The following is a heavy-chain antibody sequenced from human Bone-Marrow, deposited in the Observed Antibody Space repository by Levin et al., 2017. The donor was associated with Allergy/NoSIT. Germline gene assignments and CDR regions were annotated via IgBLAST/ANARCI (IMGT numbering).Heavy chain of an antibody. CDR1: GFSLTTSGVA. Sequence: SGPTLVKPPQTLTLTCTFSGFSLTTSGVAVGWIRQSPGKALEWLALIYGDDDKRYTPSLKSRLTITKDTSKNQVVLTMTNMDPVDTGTYFCAHGGHDYGDYGGVISLHDWGQGTLVAVSS. J-gene: IGHJ4*02. CDR2: IYGDDDK. V-gene: IGHV2-5*02. D-gene: IGHD4-17*01. CDR3: AHGGHDYGDYGGVISLHD.